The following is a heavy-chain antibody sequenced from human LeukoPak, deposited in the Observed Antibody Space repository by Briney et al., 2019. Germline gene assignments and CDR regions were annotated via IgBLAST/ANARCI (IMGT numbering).Heavy chain of an antibody. CDR2: ISSSGGTT. CDR3: AKDRSAWPTNFDS. CDR1: GFTFSTYA. J-gene: IGHJ4*02. Sequence: GGSLRLSCAASGFTFSTYAVNWVRQAPGKGLEWVSAISSSGGTTYYADSVKGRFSISRDNSKNTLYLRMNSLRAEDTAVYYCAKDRSAWPTNFDSWGQGTLVTVSA. D-gene: IGHD3-3*01. V-gene: IGHV3-23*01.